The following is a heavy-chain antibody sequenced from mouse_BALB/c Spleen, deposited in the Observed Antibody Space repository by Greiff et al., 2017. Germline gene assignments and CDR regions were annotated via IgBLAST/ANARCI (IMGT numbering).Heavy chain of an antibody. D-gene: IGHD2-1*01. J-gene: IGHJ3*01. Sequence: LQQPGSELVRPGASVKLSCKASGYTFTSYWMHWVKQRPGQGLEWIGNIYPGSGSTNYDEKFKGKATLTADKSSSTAYMQLSSLTSDDSAVYFCARSDYGNYSFAYWGQGTLVTVSA. CDR1: GYTFTSYW. CDR2: IYPGSGST. V-gene: IGHV1S22*01. CDR3: ARSDYGNYSFAY.